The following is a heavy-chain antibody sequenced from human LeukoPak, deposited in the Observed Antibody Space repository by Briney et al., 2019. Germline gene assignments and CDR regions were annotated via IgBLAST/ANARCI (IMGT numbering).Heavy chain of an antibody. CDR2: ISSSSSTI. J-gene: IGHJ4*02. V-gene: IGHV3-48*04. D-gene: IGHD3-22*01. CDR1: GFTFSSYS. Sequence: SGGSLRLSFAASGFTFSSYSMNWVRQAPGKGLEWVSYISSSSSTIYYADSVKGRFTISRDNAKNSLYLQMNSLRAEDTAVYYCASTQYYYDSSGLLGFFDYWGQGTLVTVSS. CDR3: ASTQYYYDSSGLLGFFDY.